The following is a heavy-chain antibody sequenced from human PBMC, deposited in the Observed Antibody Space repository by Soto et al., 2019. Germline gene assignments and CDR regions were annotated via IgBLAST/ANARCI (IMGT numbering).Heavy chain of an antibody. D-gene: IGHD3-10*01. J-gene: IGHJ5*02. CDR3: ARDNRFLTMVRGVIYWFDP. CDR1: GGSFSGYY. CDR2: INHSGST. V-gene: IGHV4-34*01. Sequence: TSETLSLTCAVYGGSFSGYYWSWIRQPPGKGLEWIGEINHSGSTNYNPSLKSRVTISVDTSKNQFSLKLSSVTAADTAVYYCARDNRFLTMVRGVIYWFDPWGQGTLVTVSS.